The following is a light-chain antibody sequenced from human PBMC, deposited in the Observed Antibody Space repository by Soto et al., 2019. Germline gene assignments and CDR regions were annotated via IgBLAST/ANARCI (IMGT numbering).Light chain of an antibody. J-gene: IGLJ3*02. CDR1: SSDFGDDKY. V-gene: IGLV2-14*01. Sequence: QSVLTQPASVSGSPGQSITVSCTGSSSDFGDDKYVSWYQQQPGKGPNLLIYGVNSRPSGISNRFSGSKSGNTASLTISGLHVEDEAEYFCGSFTTSRIWVFGGGTQLTVL. CDR3: GSFTTSRIWV. CDR2: GVN.